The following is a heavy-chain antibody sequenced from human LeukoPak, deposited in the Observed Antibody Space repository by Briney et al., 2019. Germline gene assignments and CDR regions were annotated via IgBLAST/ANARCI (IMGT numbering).Heavy chain of an antibody. J-gene: IGHJ5*02. Sequence: SETLSLTCTVSGGSISSGDYYWSWIRQPPGKGLEWIGYIHYSGSTYYNPSLKSRVTISVDTSKNQFSLKLSSVTAADTAVYYCARDLPSPSNWFDPWGQGTLVTVSS. CDR3: ARDLPSPSNWFDP. CDR1: GGSISSGDYY. CDR2: IHYSGST. V-gene: IGHV4-30-4*01.